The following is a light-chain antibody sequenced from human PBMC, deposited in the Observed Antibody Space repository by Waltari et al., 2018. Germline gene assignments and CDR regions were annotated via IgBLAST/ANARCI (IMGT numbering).Light chain of an antibody. CDR3: QHYVRLPAT. J-gene: IGKJ1*01. CDR1: QSVRAT. CDR2: GAS. V-gene: IGKV3-20*01. Sequence: EIVLTQSPGTLSLSPGERATLSCRASQSVRATLAWYQQKAGQAPRLLIYGASSRATGSPDRFSGSGSGTDFSLTISRLEPEDFAVYYCQHYVRLPATFGQGTKVEI.